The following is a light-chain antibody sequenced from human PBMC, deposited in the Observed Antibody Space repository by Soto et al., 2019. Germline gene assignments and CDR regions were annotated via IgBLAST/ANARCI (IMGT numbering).Light chain of an antibody. CDR3: CSYAGSSTFYG. Sequence: SALTQPAPLSGSPGQSITISCPGNSRDVGSYNLVSWYQQHPGKAPKLMIYQVSKRPSGVSNRFSGSKSGNTASLTISGLQAEDEADYYCCSYAGSSTFYGFGTGTKVTVL. V-gene: IGLV2-23*02. J-gene: IGLJ1*01. CDR1: SRDVGSYNL. CDR2: QVS.